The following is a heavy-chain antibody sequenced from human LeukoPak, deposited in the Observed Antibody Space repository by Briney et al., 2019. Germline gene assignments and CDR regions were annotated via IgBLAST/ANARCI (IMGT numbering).Heavy chain of an antibody. CDR1: GFTFSDYA. Sequence: GGSLRLSCSASGFTFSDYAMHWVRQAPGKGLEWVAIISYDGSQKHFGDSVRGRFTVSRDDSENTLYLQMNSLKTEDTAVYSCAKGGDGKIPFDNWSQGTLVTVSS. V-gene: IGHV3-30*04. CDR3: AKGGDGKIPFDN. D-gene: IGHD5-24*01. J-gene: IGHJ4*02. CDR2: ISYDGSQK.